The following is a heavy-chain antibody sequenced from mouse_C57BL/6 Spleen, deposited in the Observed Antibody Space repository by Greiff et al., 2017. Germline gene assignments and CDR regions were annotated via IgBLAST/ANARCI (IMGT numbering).Heavy chain of an antibody. CDR3: ARHDPLWEGDAMDY. V-gene: IGHV1-62-2*01. Sequence: VHLVESGAELVKPGASVKLSCKASGYTFTEYSIHWVKQRSGQGLEWIGWFYPGSGSIKYNEQFKDKDTLTADKSSSTVYMELSRLTSEVSAVYFGARHDPLWEGDAMDYWGQGTSVTVSS. J-gene: IGHJ4*01. CDR1: GYTFTEYS. CDR2: FYPGSGSI. D-gene: IGHD1-1*02.